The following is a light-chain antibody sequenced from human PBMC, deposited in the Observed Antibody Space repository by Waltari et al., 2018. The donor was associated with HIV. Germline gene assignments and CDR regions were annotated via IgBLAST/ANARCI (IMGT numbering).Light chain of an antibody. V-gene: IGLV2-14*01. CDR1: SSDVGAYNY. J-gene: IGLJ2*01. Sequence: QSTLTQPASVSGSPGPSIAISCTGTSSDVGAYNYVSWYRQHPGKAPTLIIYEVTCRPAGVFDRCSGAKSGNTASLTISGLQAEDEADYYCASYTTSSTLVVFGGGTKLTVL. CDR3: ASYTTSSTLVV. CDR2: EVT.